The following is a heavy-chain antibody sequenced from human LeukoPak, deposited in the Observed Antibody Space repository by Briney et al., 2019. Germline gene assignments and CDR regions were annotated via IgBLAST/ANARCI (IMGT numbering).Heavy chain of an antibody. CDR1: GYTFTSYA. CDR3: ARSNNDGDYLGVGFDY. CDR2: VNTNTGNP. Sequence: ASVKVSCKASGYTFTSYAMYWVCQAPGQGLEWMGWVNTNTGNPTYAQGFTGRFVFSLDTSVSTAYLQISSLKAEDSAVYYCARSNNDGDYLGVGFDYWGQGTLVTVSS. J-gene: IGHJ4*02. V-gene: IGHV7-4-1*02. D-gene: IGHD3-16*01.